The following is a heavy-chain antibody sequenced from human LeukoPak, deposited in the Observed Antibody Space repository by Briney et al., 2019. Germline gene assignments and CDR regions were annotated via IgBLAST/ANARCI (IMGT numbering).Heavy chain of an antibody. CDR3: ASAPYGDYRGDY. CDR1: GGSFSGYY. J-gene: IGHJ4*02. Sequence: SETLSLTCAVYGGSFSGYYWSWIRQPPGKGLEWIGEINHSGSTNYNPSLKSRVTISVDTSKNQFSLKLSSVTAADTAVYYCASAPYGDYRGDYWGQGTLVTVSS. D-gene: IGHD4-17*01. CDR2: INHSGST. V-gene: IGHV4-34*01.